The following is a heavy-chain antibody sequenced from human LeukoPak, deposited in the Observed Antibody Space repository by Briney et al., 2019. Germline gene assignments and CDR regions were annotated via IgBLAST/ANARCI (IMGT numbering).Heavy chain of an antibody. D-gene: IGHD3-22*01. Sequence: GGSLRLSCAASGFTFSSYAMSWVRQAPGKGLEWVSAISGSGGSTYYADSVKGRSTISRDNSKNTLYLQMNSLRAEDTAVYYCAKGPQLRYYYDSSGYLNWFDPWGQGTLATVSS. J-gene: IGHJ5*02. CDR1: GFTFSSYA. V-gene: IGHV3-23*01. CDR2: ISGSGGST. CDR3: AKGPQLRYYYDSSGYLNWFDP.